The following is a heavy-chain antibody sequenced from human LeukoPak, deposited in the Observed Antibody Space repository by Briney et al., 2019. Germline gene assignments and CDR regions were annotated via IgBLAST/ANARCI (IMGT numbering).Heavy chain of an antibody. CDR3: ARLSKAYNWDEYYYYYFLNG. CDR1: GYTFTSSD. D-gene: IGHD1-1*01. J-gene: IGHJ6*03. Sequence: GASVTVSCKASGYTFTSSDINWVRQATGQGLEWMGWMNPTSGNTGYAQKFQGRVTMTRDISTSTAYMELTNLRSEDTATYYCARLSKAYNWDEYYYYYFLNGWGKGTTVIVSS. CDR2: MNPTSGNT. V-gene: IGHV1-8*01.